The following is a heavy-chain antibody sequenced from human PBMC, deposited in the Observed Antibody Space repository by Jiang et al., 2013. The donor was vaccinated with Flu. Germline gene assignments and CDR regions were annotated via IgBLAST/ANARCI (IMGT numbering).Heavy chain of an antibody. CDR2: LSPKTGHA. CDR1: RYTFTTYD. V-gene: IGHV1-8*01. J-gene: IGHJ5*02. CDR3: ARGVPGYEFWSESS. D-gene: IGHD3-3*01. Sequence: VQSGSELKKPGASLKVSCKASRYTFTTYDFNWVRQATGQGLEGMGSLSPKTGHAGYAQKFRHRVTMTSDTSIGTTYMELTGLTPEDTAVYYCARGVPGYEFWSESSWGQGTLVTVSS.